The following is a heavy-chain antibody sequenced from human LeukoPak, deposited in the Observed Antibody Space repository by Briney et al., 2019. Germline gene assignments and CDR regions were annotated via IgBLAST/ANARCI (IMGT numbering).Heavy chain of an antibody. CDR1: GLTFSSYA. V-gene: IGHV3-23*01. J-gene: IGHJ6*03. CDR3: AKFETVSGYYYYYMDV. CDR2: ISGSGGST. D-gene: IGHD1-14*01. Sequence: PGGSLRLSCAASGLTFSSYAMSWVRQAPGKGLEWVSAISGSGGSTYYADSVKGRFTISRDNSKNTLYLQMNSLRAEDTAVYYCAKFETVSGYYYYYMDVWGKGTTVTVSS.